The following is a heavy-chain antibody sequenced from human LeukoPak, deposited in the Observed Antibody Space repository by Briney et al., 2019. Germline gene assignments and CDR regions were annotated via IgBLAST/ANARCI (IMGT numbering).Heavy chain of an antibody. CDR1: GFTFSNHW. V-gene: IGHV3-7*03. CDR3: ARWAGGHYDY. CDR2: IKQDGSEK. D-gene: IGHD1-26*01. J-gene: IGHJ4*02. Sequence: PGGSLRLSCAASGFTFSNHWMHWVRQAPGKGLEWVANIKQDGSEKYYVDSVKGRFTISRDNAKNLLYLQMSSLRAEDTAVYYCARWAGGHYDYWGQGTLVTVSS.